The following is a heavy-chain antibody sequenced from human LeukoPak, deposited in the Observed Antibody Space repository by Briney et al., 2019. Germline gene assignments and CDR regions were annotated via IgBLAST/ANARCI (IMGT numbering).Heavy chain of an antibody. CDR2: IRSKAYGGTT. Sequence: PGRSLRLSCTASGFTFGVYAMSWVRQAPGKGLEWVGFIRSKAYGGTTEYAASVKGRFTISRDDSKSIAYLQMNSLKTEDTAVYYCTGRFLEWLLYSDYWGQGTLVTVSS. V-gene: IGHV3-49*04. CDR1: GFTFGVYA. J-gene: IGHJ4*02. CDR3: TGRFLEWLLYSDY. D-gene: IGHD3-3*01.